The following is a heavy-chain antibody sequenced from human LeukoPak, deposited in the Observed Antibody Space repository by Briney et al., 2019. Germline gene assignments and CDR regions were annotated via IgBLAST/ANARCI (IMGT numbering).Heavy chain of an antibody. CDR2: INHSSTYI. CDR1: GFTFSTYS. CDR3: ARSIDYDFWSGYYTGFDY. D-gene: IGHD3-3*01. J-gene: IGHJ4*02. V-gene: IGHV3-21*01. Sequence: GESLRLSCAASGFTFSTYSMTWVRQAPGKGLEWVSSINHSSTYIFYADSVKGRFTISRDNARNSLYLQMNSLRAEDTAVYYCARSIDYDFWSGYYTGFDYWGQGTLVTVSS.